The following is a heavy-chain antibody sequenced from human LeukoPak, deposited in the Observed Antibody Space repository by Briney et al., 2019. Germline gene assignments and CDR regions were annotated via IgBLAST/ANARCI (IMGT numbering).Heavy chain of an antibody. D-gene: IGHD6-19*01. CDR2: IYYSGST. Sequence: SETLSLTCTVSGVSISSYYWSWIRQPPGKGLEWIGYIYYSGSTNYNPSLKSRVTISVDTSKNQFSLKLSSVTAADTAVYYCASSTGYSSGWYRGDYWGQGTLVTVSS. J-gene: IGHJ4*02. CDR1: GVSISSYY. V-gene: IGHV4-59*01. CDR3: ASSTGYSSGWYRGDY.